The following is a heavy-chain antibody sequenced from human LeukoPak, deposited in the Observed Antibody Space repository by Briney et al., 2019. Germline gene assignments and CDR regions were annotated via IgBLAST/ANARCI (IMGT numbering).Heavy chain of an antibody. CDR3: ARLTSSWSFDY. J-gene: IGHJ4*02. V-gene: IGHV5-51*01. CDR2: ISPDGSDT. Sequence: GESLKISCKGSGYSFTNYWIGWVRQMPGKGLEWMGIISPDGSDTRYSPSFQGQVTISADKSISTAYLQWSSLKASVTAMYYCARLTSSWSFDYWGQGTLVTVSS. CDR1: GYSFTNYW. D-gene: IGHD2-2*01.